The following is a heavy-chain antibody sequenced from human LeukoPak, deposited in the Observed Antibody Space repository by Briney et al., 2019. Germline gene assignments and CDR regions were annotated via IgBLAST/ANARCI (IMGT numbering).Heavy chain of an antibody. J-gene: IGHJ5*02. Sequence: PGRSLRLSCAASGFTFSSYAMHWVRQAPGKGLEWVAVISYDGSNKYYADSVKGRFTISRDNSKNTLHLQMNSLRAEDTAVYYCARDVDGWFDPWGQGTLVTVSS. CDR1: GFTFSSYA. V-gene: IGHV3-30*04. CDR2: ISYDGSNK. CDR3: ARDVDGWFDP.